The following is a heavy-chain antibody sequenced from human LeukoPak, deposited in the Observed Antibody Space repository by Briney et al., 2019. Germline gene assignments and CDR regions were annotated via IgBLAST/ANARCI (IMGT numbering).Heavy chain of an antibody. Sequence: GGSLRLSCAASGFTFSRYGMHWVRQAPDKGLEWVAVISYDGSNRYYADSVKGRFTISRDNSKNTLYLQMNSLRTEDTALYYCAKDYYWGQGTLVTVSS. V-gene: IGHV3-30*18. CDR1: GFTFSRYG. J-gene: IGHJ4*02. CDR2: ISYDGSNR. CDR3: AKDYY.